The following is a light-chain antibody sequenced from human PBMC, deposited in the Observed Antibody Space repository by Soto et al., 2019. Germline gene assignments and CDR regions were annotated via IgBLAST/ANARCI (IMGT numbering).Light chain of an antibody. V-gene: IGLV1-40*01. CDR3: QYYDNSLTTPVV. CDR1: SSNIGMYD. CDR2: DNN. Sequence: QPVLTQPPSVSGAPGQRVTISCTGSSSNIGMYDVHWYQQIPGTAPKLLIYDNNNRPSGVPDRFSGSKSGTSASLAITGLQAEDEADYYCQYYDNSLTTPVVFGGGTKLTVL. J-gene: IGLJ2*01.